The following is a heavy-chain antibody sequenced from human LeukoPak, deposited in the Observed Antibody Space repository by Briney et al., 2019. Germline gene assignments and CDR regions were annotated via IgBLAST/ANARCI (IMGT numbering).Heavy chain of an antibody. CDR3: ARGSVATIWGGYFDY. J-gene: IGHJ4*02. CDR2: ISYDGSNK. V-gene: IGHV3-30-3*01. CDR1: GFTFSSYA. Sequence: PGGSLRLSCAASGFTFSSYAMHWVRQAPGKGLEWVAVISYDGSNKYYADSVKGRFTISRDNSKNTLYLQMNSLRAEDTAVYYCARGSVATIWGGYFDYWGQGTLVTVSS. D-gene: IGHD5-12*01.